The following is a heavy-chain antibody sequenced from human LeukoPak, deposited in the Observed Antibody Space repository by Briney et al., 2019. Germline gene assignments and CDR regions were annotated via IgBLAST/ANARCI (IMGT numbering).Heavy chain of an antibody. D-gene: IGHD3-9*01. Sequence: SQTLALTCAISGDSVSSNSAACTWIKQSPSRGLGWLGRTYYRSKRYYDYAVSVQSRITINPDTSKNHFSLQLNSVTPEDTAVYYCARDRDDILTGYSRNAFDIWGQGTMVTVSS. V-gene: IGHV6-1*01. CDR2: TYYRSKRYY. CDR3: ARDRDDILTGYSRNAFDI. J-gene: IGHJ3*02. CDR1: GDSVSSNSAA.